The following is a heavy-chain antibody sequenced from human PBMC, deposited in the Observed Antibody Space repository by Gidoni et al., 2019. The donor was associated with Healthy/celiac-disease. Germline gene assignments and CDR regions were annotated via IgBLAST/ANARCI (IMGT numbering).Heavy chain of an antibody. CDR2: INPSGGST. Sequence: QVQLVQSGAEVKKPGASVKVSCKASGYTFTSYYMNLVRQAPGQGLEWMGIINPSGGSTSYAQKFQGRVTMTRDTSTSTVYMELSSLRSEDTAVYYCARELGAVTGMDVWGQGTTVTVSS. D-gene: IGHD6-19*01. V-gene: IGHV1-46*01. J-gene: IGHJ6*02. CDR1: GYTFTSYY. CDR3: ARELGAVTGMDV.